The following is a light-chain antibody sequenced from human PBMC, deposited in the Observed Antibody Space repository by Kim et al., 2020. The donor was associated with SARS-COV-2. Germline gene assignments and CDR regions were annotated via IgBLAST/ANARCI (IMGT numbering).Light chain of an antibody. CDR3: QVWDSSTASYV. V-gene: IGLV3-9*01. CDR2: RDS. Sequence: ALGRTARITCGGNNFGSKKVHWDQQKPGQAPVLVIYRDSNRPSGIPERFSGSNSGNTATLTISRAQAGDEADYYCQVWDSSTASYVFGTGTKVTVL. J-gene: IGLJ1*01. CDR1: NFGSKK.